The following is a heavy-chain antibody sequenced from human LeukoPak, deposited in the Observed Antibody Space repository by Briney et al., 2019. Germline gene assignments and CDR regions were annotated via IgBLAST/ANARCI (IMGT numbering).Heavy chain of an antibody. J-gene: IGHJ6*02. D-gene: IGHD6-19*01. V-gene: IGHV3-66*01. CDR1: GFTVSSNY. Sequence: GGSLRLSCAASGFTVSSNYMSWVRQAPGKWLEWLSVIYSGGSTYYADSVKGRFTISRDNSKNTLYLQMNSLRAEDTAVYYCARGYRDSSGWYIYGMDVWGQGTTVTVSS. CDR2: IYSGGST. CDR3: ARGYRDSSGWYIYGMDV.